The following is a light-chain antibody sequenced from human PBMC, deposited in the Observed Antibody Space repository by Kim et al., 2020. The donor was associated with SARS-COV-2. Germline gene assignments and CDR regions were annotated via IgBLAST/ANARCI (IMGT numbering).Light chain of an antibody. CDR1: LTISTY. Sequence: DIVMTQSPSSLSASVGDTVSISCRTSLTISTYLNWFQQKPGKAPKLLIYAASSLQSGVPSRFTGSGSGTAFSLTISSLQPDDFATYYCQQIYSIPATFGGGTKVDIK. V-gene: IGKV1-39*01. CDR3: QQIYSIPAT. J-gene: IGKJ4*01. CDR2: AAS.